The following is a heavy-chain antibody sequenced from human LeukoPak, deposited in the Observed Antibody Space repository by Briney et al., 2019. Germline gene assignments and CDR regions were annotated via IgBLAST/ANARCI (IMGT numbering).Heavy chain of an antibody. D-gene: IGHD2-2*01. Sequence: GESLKISCKGSGYSFTSYWIGWVRQLPGKGLEWMGIIYPGDSDTRYSPSFQGQVTISADKSISTAYLQWSSLKASDTAMYYCARGDCSSTSCFLFDYWGQGTLVTVSS. CDR3: ARGDCSSTSCFLFDY. V-gene: IGHV5-51*01. CDR2: IYPGDSDT. CDR1: GYSFTSYW. J-gene: IGHJ4*02.